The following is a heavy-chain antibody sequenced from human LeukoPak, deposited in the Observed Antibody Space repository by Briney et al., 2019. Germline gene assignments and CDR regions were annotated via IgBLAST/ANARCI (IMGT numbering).Heavy chain of an antibody. V-gene: IGHV3-23*01. D-gene: IGHD3-22*01. CDR3: AKDHDYDSSGTTDY. J-gene: IGHJ4*02. Sequence: PGGSLRLSCAASGFTFSLYAMTWVRQAPGTGLGWVSSIGASGDSTYYADSVKGRFTISRDNSKNTVDLRMNNLRAEDTAVYYCAKDHDYDSSGTTDYWGQGTLVIVSS. CDR2: IGASGDST. CDR1: GFTFSLYA.